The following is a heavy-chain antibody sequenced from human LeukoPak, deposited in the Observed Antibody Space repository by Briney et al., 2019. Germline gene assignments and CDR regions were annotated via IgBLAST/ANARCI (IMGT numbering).Heavy chain of an antibody. CDR1: GFTFSSYS. CDR2: ISSSSSYI. V-gene: IGHV3-21*01. Sequence: GGSLRLSCAASGFTFSSYSMNWVRQAPGKGLEWVSSISSSSSYIYYADSVKGRFTISRDNAKNSLYLQMNSLRAEDTAVYYCARDSGTHYYDSSGYPYYFDYWGQGTLVTVSS. D-gene: IGHD3-22*01. CDR3: ARDSGTHYYDSSGYPYYFDY. J-gene: IGHJ4*02.